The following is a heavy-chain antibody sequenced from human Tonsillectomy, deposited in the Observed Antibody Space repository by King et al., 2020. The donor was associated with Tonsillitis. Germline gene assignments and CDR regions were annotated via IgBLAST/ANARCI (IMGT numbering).Heavy chain of an antibody. CDR1: GYSFTSYW. V-gene: IGHV5-10-1*03. CDR2: IDPSDSYT. D-gene: IGHD3-22*01. Sequence: QLVQSGAEVKKPGESLRISCKGSGYSFTSYWISWVRQMPGKGLEWMGRIDPSDSYTNYSPSFQGHVTISADKSISTAYLQWSSLKASDTAMYYCASSYYDSSGYYLDAFDIWDQGTMVTVSS. J-gene: IGHJ3*02. CDR3: ASSYYDSSGYYLDAFDI.